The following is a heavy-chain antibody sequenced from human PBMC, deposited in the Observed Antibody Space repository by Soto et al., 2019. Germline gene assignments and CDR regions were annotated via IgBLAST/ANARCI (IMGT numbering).Heavy chain of an antibody. Sequence: QVQLQESGPGLVKPSGTLSLTCAVSGGSISSSNWWSWVRQPPGKGLEWIGEIYHSGSTNYNPSLQSRVTISVDKSKNPCSLKLSSVTAADTAVYYCASGRRRINWFDPWGQGTLVTVSS. V-gene: IGHV4-4*02. CDR2: IYHSGST. CDR3: ASGRRRINWFDP. J-gene: IGHJ5*02. CDR1: GGSISSSNW. D-gene: IGHD1-26*01.